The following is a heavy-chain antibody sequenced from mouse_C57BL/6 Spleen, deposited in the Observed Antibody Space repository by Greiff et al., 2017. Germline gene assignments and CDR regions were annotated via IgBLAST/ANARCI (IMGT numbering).Heavy chain of an antibody. D-gene: IGHD1-1*01. CDR2: IDPSDSYT. CDR1: GYTFTSYW. V-gene: IGHV1-69*01. Sequence: VQLQQSGAELVMPGASVKLSCKASGYTFTSYWMHWVKQRPGQGLEWIGEIDPSDSYTNYNQKFKGKSTLTVDKSSSTAYMQLSSLTSEDSAVYYGARPLLRYPHWYFDVWGTGTTVTVSS. CDR3: ARPLLRYPHWYFDV. J-gene: IGHJ1*03.